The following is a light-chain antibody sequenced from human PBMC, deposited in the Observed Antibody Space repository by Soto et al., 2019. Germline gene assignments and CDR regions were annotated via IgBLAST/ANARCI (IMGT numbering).Light chain of an antibody. J-gene: IGKJ4*01. CDR3: QQSYDPPLT. CDR1: QTISRN. V-gene: IGKV1-39*01. CDR2: AAS. Sequence: DIQMTQSPVSLSASVGDRVTITCRASQTISRNLNWYQQKPGKAPKLLIFAASSLQSGVPLRFSGSGSGTDFTLTISSLQPEDVATYYCQQSYDPPLTFGGGTKVEIK.